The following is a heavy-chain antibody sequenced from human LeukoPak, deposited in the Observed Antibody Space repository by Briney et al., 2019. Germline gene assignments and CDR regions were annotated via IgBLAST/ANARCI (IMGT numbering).Heavy chain of an antibody. V-gene: IGHV3-48*03. CDR1: GFTFSSYE. D-gene: IGHD3/OR15-3a*01. CDR2: ISSSGSTI. J-gene: IGHJ3*02. Sequence: GGSLRLSCAASGFTFSSYEMNWVRQAPGKGLEWVSYISSSGSTIYYADSVKGRFTISRDNAKNSLYLQMNSLRVEDTAVYYCARESRDSFDIWGQGTMATVSS. CDR3: ARESRDSFDI.